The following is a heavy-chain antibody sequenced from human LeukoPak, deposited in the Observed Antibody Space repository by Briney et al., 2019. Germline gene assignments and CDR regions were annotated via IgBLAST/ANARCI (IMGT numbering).Heavy chain of an antibody. Sequence: GGSLRLSCAASGFTFSSYGMHWVGQAPGKGLEWVAVISYDGSNKYYADSVKGRFTISRDNSKNTLYLQMNSLRAEDTAVYYCAKAYRAVAGPVDYWGQGTLVTVSS. CDR1: GFTFSSYG. J-gene: IGHJ4*02. CDR2: ISYDGSNK. CDR3: AKAYRAVAGPVDY. D-gene: IGHD6-19*01. V-gene: IGHV3-30*18.